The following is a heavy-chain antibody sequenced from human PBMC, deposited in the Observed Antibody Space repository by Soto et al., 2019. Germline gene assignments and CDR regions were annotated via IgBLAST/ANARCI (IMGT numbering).Heavy chain of an antibody. CDR1: GFTFSSFA. J-gene: IGHJ4*02. CDR2: ISGSGGST. CDR3: ARGLSAGKGSPPDF. D-gene: IGHD6-13*01. V-gene: IGHV3-23*01. Sequence: GGSLRLSCAASGFTFSSFAMSWVRQAPGKGLDWVSAISGSGGSTYSADSVKGRLTISRDNSKNTLYLQMSSLRAEDTAVYYCARGLSAGKGSPPDFWGQGSLVTVSS.